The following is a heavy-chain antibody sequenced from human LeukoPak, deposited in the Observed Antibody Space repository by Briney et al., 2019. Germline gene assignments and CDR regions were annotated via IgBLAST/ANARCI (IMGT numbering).Heavy chain of an antibody. D-gene: IGHD3-10*01. J-gene: IGHJ5*02. CDR2: INHSGST. CDR3: ARHFGGSGSYYAWFDP. V-gene: IGHV4-34*01. CDR1: GGSISSYY. Sequence: SETLSLTCTVSGGSISSYYWSWIRQPPGKGLEWIGEINHSGSTNYNPSLKSRVTISVDTSKNQFSLKLSSVTAADTAVYYCARHFGGSGSYYAWFDPWGQGTLVTVSS.